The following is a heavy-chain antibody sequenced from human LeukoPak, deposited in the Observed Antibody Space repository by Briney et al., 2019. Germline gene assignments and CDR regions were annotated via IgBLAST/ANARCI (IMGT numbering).Heavy chain of an antibody. Sequence: SETLSLTCTVSGGSITSGGYYWGWLRQPPGKGLEWIGSIYYSGSTYYNPSLKSRVTISADTSKNQFSLKLSSVTAADAAVYHCARQYSSGWPWFDPWGQGTLVTVSS. CDR2: IYYSGST. CDR1: GGSITSGGYY. D-gene: IGHD6-19*01. CDR3: ARQYSSGWPWFDP. V-gene: IGHV4-39*01. J-gene: IGHJ5*02.